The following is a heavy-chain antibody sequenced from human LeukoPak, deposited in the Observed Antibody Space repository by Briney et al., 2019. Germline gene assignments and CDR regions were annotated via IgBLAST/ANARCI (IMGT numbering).Heavy chain of an antibody. D-gene: IGHD6-19*01. V-gene: IGHV3-21*01. Sequence: PGGSLRLSCAASGFTFSSYSMNWVRQAPGKGLEWVSSISSSSSYIYYADSVKGRFTISRDNAKNSLYLQMNSLRAEDTAVYYCARGSSGWYGGGYWGQGTLVTVSS. CDR1: GFTFSSYS. CDR3: ARGSSGWYGGGY. J-gene: IGHJ4*02. CDR2: ISSSSSYI.